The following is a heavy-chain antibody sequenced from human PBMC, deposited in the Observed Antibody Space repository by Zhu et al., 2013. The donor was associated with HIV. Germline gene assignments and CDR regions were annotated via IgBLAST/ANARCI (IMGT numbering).Heavy chain of an antibody. V-gene: IGHV1-18*01. Sequence: QLVQSGAEVKEPGASVKVTCKASGYSFNSYGIYWVRQAPGQGLEWMGGINLNNGKTDYAQKFQGRVTMTADTFTTTASMELRTLRSDDTAIYFCTREHVDWGQGTLVTVSS. CDR2: INLNNGKT. CDR3: TREHVD. J-gene: IGHJ4*02. CDR1: GYSFNSYG.